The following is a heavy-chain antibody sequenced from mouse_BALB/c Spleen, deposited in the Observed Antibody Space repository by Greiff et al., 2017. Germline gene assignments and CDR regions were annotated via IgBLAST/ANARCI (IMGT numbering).Heavy chain of an antibody. V-gene: IGHV1-80*01. J-gene: IGHJ4*01. D-gene: IGHD3-3*01. CDR3: ARGTDTYAMDD. CDR2: IYPGDGDT. Sequence: VQLQQSGAELVRPGSSVKLSCKASGYAFSSYWMNWVKQRPGQGLEWIGQIYPGDGDTNYNGKFKGKATLTADKSSSTAYMQLSSLTSEDSAVYFCARGTDTYAMDDWGEGTSVTVSS. CDR1: GYAFSSYW.